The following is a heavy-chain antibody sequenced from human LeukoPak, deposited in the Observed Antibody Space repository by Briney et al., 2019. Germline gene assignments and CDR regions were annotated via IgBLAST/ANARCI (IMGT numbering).Heavy chain of an antibody. CDR1: GGSISGYY. D-gene: IGHD6-13*01. Sequence: PSETLSLTCTVSGGSISGYYWSWIRQPPGKGLEWIGYIYYSGSTNYNPSLKSRVTISVDTSKNHLSLKLSSVTAADTAVYYCARSGDGSSWYSYYHYGLDLWGQGITVTVSS. V-gene: IGHV4-59*08. CDR3: ARSGDGSSWYSYYHYGLDL. CDR2: IYYSGST. J-gene: IGHJ6*02.